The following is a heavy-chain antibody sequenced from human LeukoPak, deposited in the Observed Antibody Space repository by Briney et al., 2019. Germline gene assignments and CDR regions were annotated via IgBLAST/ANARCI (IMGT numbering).Heavy chain of an antibody. D-gene: IGHD4-17*01. V-gene: IGHV3-53*01. CDR2: IYSGGST. J-gene: IGHJ1*01. CDR3: ARVGPYDYGDYVGAEYFQH. Sequence: GGSLRLSCAASGFTVSSNYMSWVRQAPGKGLEWVSVIYSGGSTYYADSVRGRFTISRDNSKNTLYLQMNSLRAEDTAVYYCARVGPYDYGDYVGAEYFQHWGQGTLVTVSS. CDR1: GFTVSSNY.